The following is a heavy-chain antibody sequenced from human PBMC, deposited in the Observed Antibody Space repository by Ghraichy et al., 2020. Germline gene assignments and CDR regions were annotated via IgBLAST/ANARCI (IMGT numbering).Heavy chain of an antibody. Sequence: ESLNISCAVYGGSFSDYYWSWIRQPPGKGLEWIGEINHSGSTNYNPSLKSRVTISVDTSKNQFSLDLRSVIAADTAVYYCARGSYYGSGNYYRLDYWGQGDLVTVS. CDR2: INHSGST. CDR1: GGSFSDYY. V-gene: IGHV4-34*01. CDR3: ARGSYYGSGNYYRLDY. D-gene: IGHD3-10*01. J-gene: IGHJ4*02.